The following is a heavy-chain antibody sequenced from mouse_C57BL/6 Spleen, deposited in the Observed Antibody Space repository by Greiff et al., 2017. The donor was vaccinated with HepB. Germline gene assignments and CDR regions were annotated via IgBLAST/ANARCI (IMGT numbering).Heavy chain of an antibody. CDR2: IDPNSGGT. Sequence: QVQLQQPGAELVKPGASVKLSCKASGYTFTSYWMHWVKQRPGRGLEWIGRIDPNSGGTKYNEKFKSKATLTVDKPSSTAYMKLSSLTSEDSAVYYCARRHYDGYYSYWYFDVWGTGTTVTVSS. D-gene: IGHD2-3*01. V-gene: IGHV1-72*01. CDR3: ARRHYDGYYSYWYFDV. J-gene: IGHJ1*03. CDR1: GYTFTSYW.